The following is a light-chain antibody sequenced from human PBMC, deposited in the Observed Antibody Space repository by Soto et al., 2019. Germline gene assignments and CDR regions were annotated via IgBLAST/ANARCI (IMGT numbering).Light chain of an antibody. CDR3: LHDYNYPRT. Sequence: AIQMTQSPSSLSAPVGDRVTMTCRASQGINNELAWYQQKPGKAPKRLIYAAYNLHSGVASRFSGSVSGTDFALTISSLQPEDFATYFCLHDYNYPRTFGQGTKVE. CDR2: AAY. J-gene: IGKJ1*01. V-gene: IGKV1-6*01. CDR1: QGINNE.